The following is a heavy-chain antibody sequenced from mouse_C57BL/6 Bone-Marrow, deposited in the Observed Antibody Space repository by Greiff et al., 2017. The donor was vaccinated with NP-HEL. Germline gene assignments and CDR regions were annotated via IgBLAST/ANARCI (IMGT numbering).Heavy chain of an antibody. J-gene: IGHJ1*03. Sequence: QVQLKESGAELVKPGASVKMSCKASGYTFTTYPIEWMKQNHGKSLEWIGNFHPYNDDTKYNEKFKGKATLTVEKSSSTVYLELSRLTSDDSAVYYCAIHYYGSHWYFDVWGTGTTVTVSS. CDR3: AIHYYGSHWYFDV. CDR1: GYTFTTYP. V-gene: IGHV1-47*01. D-gene: IGHD1-1*01. CDR2: FHPYNDDT.